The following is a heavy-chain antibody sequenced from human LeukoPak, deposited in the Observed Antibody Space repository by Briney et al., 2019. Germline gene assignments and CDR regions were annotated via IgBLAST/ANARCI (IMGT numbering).Heavy chain of an antibody. J-gene: IGHJ6*03. CDR3: ARDPKWELLPYYYYYMDV. CDR2: IYHSGST. D-gene: IGHD1-26*01. CDR1: GYSISSGYY. Sequence: PSETLSLTCAVSGYSISSGYYWGWIRQPPGKGLEWIGSIYHSGSTYYNPSLKSRVTISVDTSKNQFSLKLSSVTAADTAVYYCARDPKWELLPYYYYYMDVWGKGTTVTVSS. V-gene: IGHV4-38-2*02.